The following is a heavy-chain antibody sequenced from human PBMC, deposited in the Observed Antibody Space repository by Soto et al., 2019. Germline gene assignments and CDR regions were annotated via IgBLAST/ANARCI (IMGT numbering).Heavy chain of an antibody. V-gene: IGHV1-69*01. Sequence: QVQLVQSGAEVKKPGSSVKVSCKASGGTFSSYAISWVRQAPGQGLEWMGGIIPIFGTANYAQKFQGRVTITADESTSTAYMELSSLRSEDTAVYYCARDREYYYDSSGYPLDYWGQGTLVTVSS. D-gene: IGHD3-22*01. CDR2: IIPIFGTA. J-gene: IGHJ4*02. CDR1: GGTFSSYA. CDR3: ARDREYYYDSSGYPLDY.